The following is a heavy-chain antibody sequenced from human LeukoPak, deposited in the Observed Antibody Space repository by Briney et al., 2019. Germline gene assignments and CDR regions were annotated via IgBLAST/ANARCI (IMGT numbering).Heavy chain of an antibody. D-gene: IGHD6-19*01. CDR1: GGSISSFY. Sequence: SETLSLTCTVSGGSISSFYWSWIRQPPGKGLEWIGYVSNSGNTNYNPSLKSRVTISVDTSKNQFSLKLSSVTAADTAVYYCAGSYGSGWYYFDYWGQGALVTVSS. V-gene: IGHV4-59*08. CDR2: VSNSGNT. CDR3: AGSYGSGWYYFDY. J-gene: IGHJ4*02.